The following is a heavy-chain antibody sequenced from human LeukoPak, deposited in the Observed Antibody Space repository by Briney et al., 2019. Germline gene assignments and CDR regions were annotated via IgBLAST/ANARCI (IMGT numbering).Heavy chain of an antibody. Sequence: GGSLRLSCAASGFTFNSYAMHWVRQAPGKGLEWVAVISYDGSNKYYADSVKGRFTISRDNPKNTLYLQMNSLRAEDTAVYYCARGKYSSGPYFDYWGQGTLVAVSS. D-gene: IGHD6-19*01. J-gene: IGHJ4*02. CDR3: ARGKYSSGPYFDY. CDR2: ISYDGSNK. CDR1: GFTFNSYA. V-gene: IGHV3-30-3*01.